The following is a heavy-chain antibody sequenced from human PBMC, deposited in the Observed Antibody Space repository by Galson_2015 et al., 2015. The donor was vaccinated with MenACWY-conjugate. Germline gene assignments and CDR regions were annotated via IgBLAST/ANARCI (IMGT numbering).Heavy chain of an antibody. J-gene: IGHJ4*02. CDR3: AKLRSGYYSDFPY. Sequence: SLRLSCAASGLSFSSYAMSWVRQAPGKGLECVSCISGSGGSTYYADSVKGRFTISRDNSKNTLYLQMNSLRAEDTAVYYCAKLRSGYYSDFPYWGQGTLVTVSS. D-gene: IGHD3-22*01. CDR1: GLSFSSYA. CDR2: ISGSGGST. V-gene: IGHV3-23*01.